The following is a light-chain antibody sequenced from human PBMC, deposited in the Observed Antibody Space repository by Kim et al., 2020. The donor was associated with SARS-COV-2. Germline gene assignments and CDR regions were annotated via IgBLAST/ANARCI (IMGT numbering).Light chain of an antibody. V-gene: IGLV3-19*01. Sequence: SSELTQDPAVSVALGQTVRITCQGDSLRNYYANWYQQKPGQAPIPVIYVKNNRPSGIPERFSGSNSGNTASLTITGAQAEDEADYYCGSRDSSGHHLVFG. J-gene: IGLJ3*02. CDR2: VKN. CDR3: GSRDSSGHHLV. CDR1: SLRNYY.